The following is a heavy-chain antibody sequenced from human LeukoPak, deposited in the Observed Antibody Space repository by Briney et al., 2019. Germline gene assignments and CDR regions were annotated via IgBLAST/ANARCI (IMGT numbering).Heavy chain of an antibody. CDR3: AKVVYGFGWYSDY. CDR1: GFTFSTYA. Sequence: PGGSLRLSCAASGFTFSTYAMSWVRQAPGKGLEWVSGISGSGGSTYYADSAKGRFTISRDNSKNTLYLQMNSLRAEDTAVYYCAKVVYGFGWYSDYWGQGTLVTVSS. V-gene: IGHV3-23*01. CDR2: ISGSGGST. J-gene: IGHJ4*02. D-gene: IGHD6-19*01.